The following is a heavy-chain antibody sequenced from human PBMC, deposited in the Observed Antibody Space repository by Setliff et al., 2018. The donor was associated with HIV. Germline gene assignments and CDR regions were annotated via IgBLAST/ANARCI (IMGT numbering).Heavy chain of an antibody. V-gene: IGHV4-39*01. J-gene: IGHJ4*02. CDR2: IYYSGST. Sequence: SETLSLTCTVSGGSISSSSYYWGWIRQPPGKGLEWIGSIYYSGSTYYNPSLKTRVTISVDTSKNQFSLKLSSVTAADTAVYYCGGNGYYSIDYWGQGTLVTVSS. CDR3: GGNGYYSIDY. D-gene: IGHD3-22*01. CDR1: GGSISSSSYY.